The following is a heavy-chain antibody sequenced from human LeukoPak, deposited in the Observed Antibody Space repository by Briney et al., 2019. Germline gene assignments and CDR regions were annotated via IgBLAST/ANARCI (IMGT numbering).Heavy chain of an antibody. CDR2: IYYSGST. D-gene: IGHD2-8*02. V-gene: IGHV4-59*01. CDR3: ARDLLGTSAFDI. CDR1: GGSISSYY. Sequence: PSETLSLTCTVSGGSISSYYWSWIRQPPGKGLEWIGYIYYSGSTSYNPSLKSRVTISVDTSKNQFSLKLSSVTAADTAVYYCARDLLGTSAFDIWGQGTMVTVSS. J-gene: IGHJ3*02.